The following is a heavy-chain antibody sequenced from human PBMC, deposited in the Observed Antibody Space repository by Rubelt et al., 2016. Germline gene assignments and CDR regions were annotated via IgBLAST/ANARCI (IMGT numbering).Heavy chain of an antibody. Sequence: QVQLVQSGAEVKKPGASVKVSCKASGYTFTSYGISWVRQAPGQGLEWMGWISAYNDNTNYAQKLPGRVTMTRDTSISTAYMELSRLRSDDTAVYYCARDYCSGGSCYSVFDYWGQGTLVTVSS. V-gene: IGHV1-18*01. J-gene: IGHJ4*02. D-gene: IGHD2-15*01. CDR2: ISAYNDNT. CDR1: GYTFTSYG. CDR3: ARDYCSGGSCYSVFDY.